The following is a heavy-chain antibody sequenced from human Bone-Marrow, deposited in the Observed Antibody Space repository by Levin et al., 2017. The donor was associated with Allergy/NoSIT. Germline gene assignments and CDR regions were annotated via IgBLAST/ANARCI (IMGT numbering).Heavy chain of an antibody. J-gene: IGHJ6*02. Sequence: SETLSLTCAVYGESFSDFFWAWIRQPPGKGLEWIGEINQSGRTNYNASLKSRVIISVDTSKNQFSLKLNSVTAADTAVYYCAGVDLLLGLMGDQFYYGMDVGGQGTTVRVS. CDR1: GESFSDFF. D-gene: IGHD3-16*01. CDR2: INQSGRT. V-gene: IGHV4-34*01. CDR3: AGVDLLLGLMGDQFYYGMDV.